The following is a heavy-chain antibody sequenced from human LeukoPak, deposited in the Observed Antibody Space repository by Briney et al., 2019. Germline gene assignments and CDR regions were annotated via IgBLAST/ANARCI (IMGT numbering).Heavy chain of an antibody. Sequence: KPGGSLRLSCAASGFTFSSYSMNWVRQAPGKGLEWVSSISSSSSYIYYADSVKGRFTISRDNAENSLYLQMNSLRAEDTAVYYCAMATRNYYYYGMDVWGQGTTVTVSS. CDR3: AMATRNYYYYGMDV. CDR2: ISSSSSYI. J-gene: IGHJ6*02. CDR1: GFTFSSYS. D-gene: IGHD5-12*01. V-gene: IGHV3-21*01.